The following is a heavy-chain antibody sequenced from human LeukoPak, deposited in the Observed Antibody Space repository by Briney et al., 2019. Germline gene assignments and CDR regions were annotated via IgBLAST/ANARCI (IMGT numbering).Heavy chain of an antibody. CDR1: GFTFSSYW. CDR2: IRPMNSDV. CDR3: ASRPFETTVVPWDFY. Sequence: KPGGSLRLSCEASGFTFSSYWMSWVRQAPGKGLEWMGIIRPMNSDVRYSPSFQGQVAISADRSINTAYLQWSSLTASDTAMYYCASRPFETTVVPWDFYWGQGTQVTVSS. D-gene: IGHD4-23*01. J-gene: IGHJ4*02. V-gene: IGHV5-51*01.